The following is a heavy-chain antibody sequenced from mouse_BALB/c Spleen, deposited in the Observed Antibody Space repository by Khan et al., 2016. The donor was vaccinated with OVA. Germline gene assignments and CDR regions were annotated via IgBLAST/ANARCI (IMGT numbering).Heavy chain of an antibody. V-gene: IGHV1-34*01. D-gene: IGHD3-3*01. CDR3: ARGTVDY. J-gene: IGHJ3*01. CDR1: GYSFTTYY. CDR2: IDPFNGGN. Sequence: VQLQQSGPALMKPGASVKISCKASGYSFTTYYMHWVKQSHGKSLEWIGYIDPFNGGNDYNQKFKGKATLTVDKSSSTAYMHLSSLTSEDSAVCYCARGTVDYWGQGTLVTVSA.